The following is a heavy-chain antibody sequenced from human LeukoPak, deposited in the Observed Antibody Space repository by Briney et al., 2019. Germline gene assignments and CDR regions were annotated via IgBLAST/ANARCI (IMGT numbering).Heavy chain of an antibody. Sequence: SETLSLTCTVSGGYTGSHYWSWIRQPAGKGLEWIGRISPSGTTHYNPSLGSRVTMSVDTSKNYFSLRLSSVTAADTAVYYRARHSGYDFWSGYAHFDYWGQGTLVTVSS. CDR3: ARHSGYDFWSGYAHFDY. CDR1: GGYTGSHY. CDR2: ISPSGTT. V-gene: IGHV4-4*07. D-gene: IGHD3-3*01. J-gene: IGHJ4*02.